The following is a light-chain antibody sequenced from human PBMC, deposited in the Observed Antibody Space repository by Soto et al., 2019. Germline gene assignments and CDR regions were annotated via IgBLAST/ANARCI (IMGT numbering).Light chain of an antibody. J-gene: IGKJ5*01. CDR3: QHYQRGHPIT. V-gene: IGKV3-20*01. Sequence: ILLTKSPDTLSLSPGERATLSCRAAQSVGTRLAWYQHKTGQAHRLLISGASSRATGIPDRFTGSVSETSFTLTISRLEPEDFALYYCQHYQRGHPITFGQGTRLEIK. CDR2: GAS. CDR1: QSVGTR.